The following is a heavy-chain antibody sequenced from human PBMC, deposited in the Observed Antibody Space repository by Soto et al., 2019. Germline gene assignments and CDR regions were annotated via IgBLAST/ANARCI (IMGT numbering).Heavy chain of an antibody. CDR3: ARYSPYIVVRKPTGNQDYYGMDV. CDR1: GGTFSNYT. J-gene: IGHJ6*02. CDR2: IIPVFGTT. Sequence: QVQLVQSGAEVKKPGSSVKVFCKASGGTFSNYTISWVRQAPGQGLEWMGGIIPVFGTTDYEQKFQGRVTITADGSTSTAYMKLSSLRSADTAVYYCARYSPYIVVRKPTGNQDYYGMDVWGQWTTVTVSS. V-gene: IGHV1-69*01. D-gene: IGHD2-2*01.